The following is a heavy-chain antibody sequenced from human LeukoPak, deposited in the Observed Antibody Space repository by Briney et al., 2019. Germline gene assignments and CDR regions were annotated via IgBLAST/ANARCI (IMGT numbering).Heavy chain of an antibody. V-gene: IGHV3-23*01. CDR1: GFTFSSYA. CDR3: AKVSVSSRYLEVVEDYYFDY. J-gene: IGHJ4*02. D-gene: IGHD6-19*01. Sequence: PGGSLRLSCAASGFTFSSYAMSWVRQAPGKGLEWVSAISGSGGSTYYADSVKGRFTISRDNSKNTLYLQMNSLRVEDTAVYYCAKVSVSSRYLEVVEDYYFDYWGQGTLVTVSS. CDR2: ISGSGGST.